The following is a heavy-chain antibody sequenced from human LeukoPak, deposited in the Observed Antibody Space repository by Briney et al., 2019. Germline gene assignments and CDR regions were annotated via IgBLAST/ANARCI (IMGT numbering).Heavy chain of an antibody. Sequence: PGGSLRLSCAASGFTFSNYRMSWVRQAPGKGLEWLTVIYSGGDTYYIDSVKGRFAISRDNSRNTVYLQMNSLRADDTAVCYCARRRATVDYSMDVWGKGTTVTVSS. V-gene: IGHV3-53*01. CDR1: GFTFSNYR. CDR3: ARRRATVDYSMDV. J-gene: IGHJ6*03. D-gene: IGHD1-26*01. CDR2: IYSGGDT.